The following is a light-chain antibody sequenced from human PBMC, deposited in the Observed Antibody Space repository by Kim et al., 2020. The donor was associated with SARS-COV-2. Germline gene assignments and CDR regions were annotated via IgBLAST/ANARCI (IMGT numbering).Light chain of an antibody. CDR2: AAS. V-gene: IGKV3-15*01. CDR1: QSVSSN. CDR3: HQYNNWPRT. Sequence: EIVMTQSPATLSVSPGERATLSCRASQSVSSNLAWYQQKPGQAPRLLMFAASTRATGIPARFSGSGSGTEFTLTITSLQSEDFAVYYCHQYNNWPRTFSHGTKVDIK. J-gene: IGKJ1*01.